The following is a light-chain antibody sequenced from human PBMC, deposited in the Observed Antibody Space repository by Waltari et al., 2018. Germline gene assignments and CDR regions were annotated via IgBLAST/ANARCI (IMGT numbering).Light chain of an antibody. V-gene: IGLV1-40*01. Sequence: QSVLTQPPSVSGAPGQWVTIPCTGSSSNIGTGYDVHWYQHLPGTAPKLLIYGNTNRPSGVPDRFSGSKSGTSGSLAITGLQAEDEADYFCQSYDSTLNVVVFGGGTKLTVL. CDR3: QSYDSTLNVVV. CDR2: GNT. J-gene: IGLJ2*01. CDR1: SSNIGTGYD.